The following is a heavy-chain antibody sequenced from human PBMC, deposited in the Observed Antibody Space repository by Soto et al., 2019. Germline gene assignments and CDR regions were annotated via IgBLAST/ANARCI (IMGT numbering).Heavy chain of an antibody. V-gene: IGHV3-74*01. CDR1: GFTFSSYW. CDR3: AKQLNVLRSIPPFDY. CDR2: INSDGSST. J-gene: IGHJ4*02. D-gene: IGHD1-1*01. Sequence: GGSLRLSCAASGFTFSSYWMHWVRQAPGKGLVWVSRINSDGSSTSYADSVKGRFTISRDNAKNTLYLQMNSLRAEDTAVYYCAKQLNVLRSIPPFDYWGQGTLVTVSS.